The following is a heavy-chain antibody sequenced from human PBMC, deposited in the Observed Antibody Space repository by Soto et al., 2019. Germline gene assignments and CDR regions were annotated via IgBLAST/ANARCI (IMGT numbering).Heavy chain of an antibody. CDR2: IHDTGRT. CDR1: GDSLSTYY. J-gene: IGHJ4*02. Sequence: QVQLQESGPGLVRPSETLSLTCTVSGDSLSTYYWSWIRHPAGERLEWIGRIHDTGRTNYNPSLKSRVTMSVDTSKNQCSLRVNSVTAADTAVYYCARESVSGTYRFDSWGQGTLVTVSS. V-gene: IGHV4-4*07. CDR3: ARESVSGTYRFDS. D-gene: IGHD3-16*02.